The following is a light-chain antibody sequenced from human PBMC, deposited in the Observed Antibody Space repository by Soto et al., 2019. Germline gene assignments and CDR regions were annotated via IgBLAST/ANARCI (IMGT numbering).Light chain of an antibody. J-gene: IGLJ2*01. CDR2: EGS. CDR1: SSDVGSYNL. CDR3: CSYAGSSTLG. Sequence: QSALTQPASVSGSPGQSITISCTGTSSDVGSYNLVSWYQQHPGKAPKLMIYEGSKRPSGVSNRFSGSKSVNTASLTISGLQAEDEADYYCCSYAGSSTLGVGGGTKLTAL. V-gene: IGLV2-23*01.